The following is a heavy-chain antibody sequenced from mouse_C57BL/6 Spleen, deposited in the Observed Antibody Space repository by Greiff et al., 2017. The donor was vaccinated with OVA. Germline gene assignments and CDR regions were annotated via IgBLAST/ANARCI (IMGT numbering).Heavy chain of an antibody. V-gene: IGHV1-63*01. CDR1: GYTFTNYW. D-gene: IGHD1-1*01. J-gene: IGHJ1*03. Sequence: QVQLQQSGAELVRPGTSVKMSCKASGYTFTNYWIGWAKQRPGHGLEWIGDIYPGGGYTNYNEKFKGKATLTADKSSSTAYMQFSSLTSEDSAIYYCARDYYGSSYVGYFDVWGTGTTVTVSS. CDR2: IYPGGGYT. CDR3: ARDYYGSSYVGYFDV.